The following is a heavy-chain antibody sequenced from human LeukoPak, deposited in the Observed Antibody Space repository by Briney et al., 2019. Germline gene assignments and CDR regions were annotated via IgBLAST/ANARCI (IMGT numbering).Heavy chain of an antibody. CDR1: GFTLSDYY. D-gene: IGHD4-17*01. CDR3: ARSNYGALYYFDY. Sequence: GGSLRLSCAASGFTLSDYYMSWIRQAPGKGLEWVSYISSSGSTIYYADSVKGRFTISRDNAKNSLYLQMNSLRAEDTAVYYCARSNYGALYYFDYWGQGTLVTVSS. CDR2: ISSSGSTI. J-gene: IGHJ4*02. V-gene: IGHV3-11*01.